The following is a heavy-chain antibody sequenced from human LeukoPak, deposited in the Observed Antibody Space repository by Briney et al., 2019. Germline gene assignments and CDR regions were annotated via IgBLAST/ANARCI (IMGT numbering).Heavy chain of an antibody. V-gene: IGHV1-3*01. CDR1: GYTFSTYS. D-gene: IGHD2/OR15-2a*01. CDR2: INGDTGNT. J-gene: IGHJ4*02. Sequence: GASVKVSCKDSGYTFSTYSIHWVRQAPAQRLEWMGWINGDTGNTMYSQKFQGRVTFTRDTGASTAYMEVSSLRSEDTALYYCARSSNIPFDYWGQGTLVTVSS. CDR3: ARSSNIPFDY.